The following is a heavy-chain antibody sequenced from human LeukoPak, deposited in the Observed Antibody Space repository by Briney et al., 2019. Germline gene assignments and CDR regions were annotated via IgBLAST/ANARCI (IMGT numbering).Heavy chain of an antibody. D-gene: IGHD5-12*01. J-gene: IGHJ5*02. Sequence: GGPMQICCKGSGFGFANYWIDWVRQMTGKKLEWMGIIYPGDSETRYSPSFQGQVTISADKSISTAYLQWSSLKASDTAMYYCARRAGYSGCDTWGQGTLVTVSS. CDR2: IYPGDSET. CDR3: ARRAGYSGCDT. CDR1: GFGFANYW. V-gene: IGHV5-51*01.